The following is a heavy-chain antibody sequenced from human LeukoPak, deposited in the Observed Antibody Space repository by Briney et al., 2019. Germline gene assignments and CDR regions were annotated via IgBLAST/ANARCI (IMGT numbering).Heavy chain of an antibody. D-gene: IGHD6-13*01. CDR3: AKDDLGYSSSFDY. V-gene: IGHV3-66*01. CDR2: IYSGGST. J-gene: IGHJ4*02. Sequence: PGGSLRLSCTACGFTFSSYSLNWVRQAPGKGLEWVSVIYSGGSTYYADSVKGRFTISRDNSKNTLYLQMNSLRAEDTAVYYCAKDDLGYSSSFDYWGQGTLVTVSS. CDR1: GFTFSSYS.